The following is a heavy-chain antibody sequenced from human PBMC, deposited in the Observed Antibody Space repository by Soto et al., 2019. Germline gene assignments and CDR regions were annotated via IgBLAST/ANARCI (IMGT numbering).Heavy chain of an antibody. Sequence: ASVKVSCKTSGYTFTSHGISWVRQAPGQGLEWMGWINVYNGNTKYAQKVQGRVTMTTDTSTSTAYMELRSLRSDDTAVYYCARGVGSGSYYNQYNWFDPWGQGTLVTVSS. CDR2: INVYNGNT. V-gene: IGHV1-18*01. D-gene: IGHD3-10*01. CDR1: GYTFTSHG. J-gene: IGHJ5*02. CDR3: ARGVGSGSYYNQYNWFDP.